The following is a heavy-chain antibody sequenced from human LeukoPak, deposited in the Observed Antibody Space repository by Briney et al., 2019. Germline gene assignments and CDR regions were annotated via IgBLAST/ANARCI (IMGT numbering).Heavy chain of an antibody. CDR1: GGSISSSNHY. CDR3: ARRVTITMLIAPGAFDI. D-gene: IGHD3-10*02. J-gene: IGHJ3*02. V-gene: IGHV4-39*07. CDR2: AYNSGIT. Sequence: PSETLSRTCTVSGGSISSSNHYWGWFRQPPGKGLEWIGSAYNSGITYQNPSLKSRVSISVDTSKNQFSLNLSSVTAADTAVYYCARRVTITMLIAPGAFDIWGQGTMVTVSS.